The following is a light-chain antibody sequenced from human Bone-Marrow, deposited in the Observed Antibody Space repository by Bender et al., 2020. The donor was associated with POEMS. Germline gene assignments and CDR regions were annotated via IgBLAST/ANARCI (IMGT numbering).Light chain of an antibody. CDR1: YANTGSNS. CDR3: AVWDDSLNEMV. J-gene: IGLJ3*02. Sequence: QTVLTQPPSMSGTPGQKITMSCSGSYANTGSNSVTWFQRVPGTAPKLLIYTNNQRLPGVPDRFSGSKSGTSASLAISGLRSEDGGEYHCAVWDDSLNEMVFGGGTKLTVL. V-gene: IGLV1-44*01. CDR2: TNN.